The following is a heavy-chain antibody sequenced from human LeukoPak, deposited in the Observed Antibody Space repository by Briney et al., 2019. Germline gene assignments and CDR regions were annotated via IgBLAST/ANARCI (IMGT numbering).Heavy chain of an antibody. D-gene: IGHD6-13*01. V-gene: IGHV4-4*07. J-gene: IGHJ1*01. CDR3: ARGTIAAAGAEYFQH. CDR2: IYTSRST. CDR1: GGSISSYY. Sequence: PSEALSLTCTVSGGSISSYYWSWIRQPAGKGLEWIGRIYTSRSTNYNPSLKSRVTMSVDTSKNQFSLKPSSVTAADTAVYYCARGTIAAAGAEYFQHWGQGTLVTVSS.